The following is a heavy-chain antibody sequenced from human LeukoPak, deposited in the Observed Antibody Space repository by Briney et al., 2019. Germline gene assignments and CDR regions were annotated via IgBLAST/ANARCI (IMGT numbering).Heavy chain of an antibody. J-gene: IGHJ3*02. D-gene: IGHD2-2*01. CDR2: IWYDGGNK. CDR1: GFTFSSYG. V-gene: IGHV3-33*01. Sequence: GGSLRLSCAASGFTFSSYGMHWVRQAPGKGLEWVAVIWYDGGNKYYADSVKGRFTISRDNSKDTLYLQMNSLRAEDTAVYYCARGNQLLFSAFDIWGQGTMVTVSS. CDR3: ARGNQLLFSAFDI.